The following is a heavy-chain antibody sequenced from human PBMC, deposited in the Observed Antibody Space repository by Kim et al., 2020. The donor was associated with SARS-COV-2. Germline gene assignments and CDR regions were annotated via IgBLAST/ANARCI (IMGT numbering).Heavy chain of an antibody. CDR1: GFTFSSYS. CDR2: ISSSSSYI. Sequence: GGSLRLSCAASGFTFSSYSMNWVRQAPGKGLEWVSSISSSSSYIYYADSVKGRFTISRDNAKNSLYLQMNSLRAEDTAVYYCARDEYIVVVPAAIRSYGMDVWGQGTTVTVSS. V-gene: IGHV3-21*01. D-gene: IGHD2-2*01. CDR3: ARDEYIVVVPAAIRSYGMDV. J-gene: IGHJ6*02.